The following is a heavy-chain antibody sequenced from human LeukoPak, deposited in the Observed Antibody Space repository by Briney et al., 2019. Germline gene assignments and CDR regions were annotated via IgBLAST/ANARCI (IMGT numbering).Heavy chain of an antibody. CDR3: ARGSGWGMDV. D-gene: IGHD3-10*01. CDR2: IGTNADT. V-gene: IGHV3-13*04. J-gene: IGHJ6*02. CDR1: GFTVSSHG. Sequence: PGGSLRLSCSASGFTVSSHGMHWDRQTTGRGLEWVSVIGTNADTHYPGSVKGRFTISRENAKNSLYLQMTSLRAGDTAVYYCARGSGWGMDVWGQGTTVTVSS.